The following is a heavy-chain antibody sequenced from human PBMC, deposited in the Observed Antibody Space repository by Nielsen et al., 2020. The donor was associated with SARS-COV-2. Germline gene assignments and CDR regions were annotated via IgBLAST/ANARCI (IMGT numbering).Heavy chain of an antibody. D-gene: IGHD3-16*01. CDR2: VYPDDSDT. V-gene: IGHV5-51*01. Sequence: GESLKISCKGSGYSFSTYWIVWVRQMPGKGLEWMGMVYPDDSDTRYSPSFQGQVTISVDKSIRTAFLQWNSLKASDTAMYYCARRSIGDTKWLDPWGQGTLVTVSS. J-gene: IGHJ5*02. CDR3: ARRSIGDTKWLDP. CDR1: GYSFSTYW.